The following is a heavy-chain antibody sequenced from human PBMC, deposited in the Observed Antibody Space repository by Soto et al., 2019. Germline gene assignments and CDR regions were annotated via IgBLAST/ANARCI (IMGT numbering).Heavy chain of an antibody. D-gene: IGHD1-26*01. CDR1: GYTFTGYY. Sequence: ASVKVSCKASGYTFTGYYMHWVRQAPGQGLEWMGWINPNSGGTNYAQKFQGRVTMTRDTSISTAYMELSRLRSDDTAAYYCARAPQLEWEHLGFYYFDYWGQGTLVTVSS. CDR3: ARAPQLEWEHLGFYYFDY. CDR2: INPNSGGT. V-gene: IGHV1-2*02. J-gene: IGHJ4*02.